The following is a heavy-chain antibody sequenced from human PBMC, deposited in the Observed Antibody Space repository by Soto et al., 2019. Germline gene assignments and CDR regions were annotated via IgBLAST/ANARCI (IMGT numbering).Heavy chain of an antibody. J-gene: IGHJ5*02. V-gene: IGHV1-24*01. CDR2: FDPEDGET. D-gene: IGHD5-12*01. Sequence: GASVKVSCKVSGYTLTELSMHWVRQAPGKGLEWMGGFDPEDGETIYAQKFQGRVTMTEDTSTDTAYMELSSLRSEDTAVYYCVTILLYLGLRPDTNWFDPWGQGTLVTVSS. CDR1: GYTLTELS. CDR3: VTILLYLGLRPDTNWFDP.